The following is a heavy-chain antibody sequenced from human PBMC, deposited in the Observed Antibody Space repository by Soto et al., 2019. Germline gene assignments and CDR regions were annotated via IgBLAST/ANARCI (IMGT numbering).Heavy chain of an antibody. D-gene: IGHD3-3*01. Sequence: GGSLRLSCAASGFTFSSYGMHWVRQAPGKGLEWVAVISYDGSNKYYADSVKGRFTISRDNSKNTLYLQMNSLRAEDTAVYYCAKPTYDFWSGSYMDVWGKGTTVTVSS. CDR2: ISYDGSNK. CDR1: GFTFSSYG. V-gene: IGHV3-30*18. J-gene: IGHJ6*03. CDR3: AKPTYDFWSGSYMDV.